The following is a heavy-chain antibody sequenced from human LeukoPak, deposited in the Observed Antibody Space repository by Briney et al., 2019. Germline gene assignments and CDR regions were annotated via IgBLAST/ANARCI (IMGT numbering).Heavy chain of an antibody. CDR1: GYTFTGYF. D-gene: IGHD3-9*01. CDR3: ARAYLYYDILTGHDY. CDR2: INPNSGGT. J-gene: IGHJ4*02. V-gene: IGHV1-2*02. Sequence: ASVKVSCKASGYTFTGYFIHWLRQAPGQGLEWMGWINPNSGGTNYEQKFQGRVTMTRDTSMSTAYMELSSLRSDDTAVYYCARAYLYYDILTGHDYWGQGTLVTVSS.